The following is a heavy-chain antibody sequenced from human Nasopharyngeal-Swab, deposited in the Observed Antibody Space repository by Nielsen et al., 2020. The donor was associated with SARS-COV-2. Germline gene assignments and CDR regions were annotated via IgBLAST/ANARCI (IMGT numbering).Heavy chain of an antibody. V-gene: IGHV3-13*01. J-gene: IGHJ6*02. CDR3: ARYRVDSSSWGYYYYGMDV. Sequence: GGSLRLSCAASGFTFSRYDMHWVRQATGKGLEWVSAIGTAGDTYYPGSVKGRFTISRENAKNSLHLQMNSLRAGDTAVYYCARYRVDSSSWGYYYYGMDVWGQGTTVTVSS. D-gene: IGHD6-13*01. CDR2: IGTAGDT. CDR1: GFTFSRYD.